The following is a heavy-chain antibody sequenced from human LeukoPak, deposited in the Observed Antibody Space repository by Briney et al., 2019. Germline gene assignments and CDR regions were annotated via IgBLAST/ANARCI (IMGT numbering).Heavy chain of an antibody. CDR1: GFTFSNYA. CDR2: ISSSSSYI. V-gene: IGHV3-21*04. J-gene: IGHJ4*02. CDR3: ARAPVTSCRGAFCYPFDY. Sequence: GGSLRLSCAASGFTFSNYAMRWVRQAPGKGLEWVSSISSSSSYIYHADSVRGRFTISRDNSKNTLYLQMNRLRVEDAAVYYCARAPVTSCRGAFCYPFDYWGQGTLVTVSS. D-gene: IGHD2-15*01.